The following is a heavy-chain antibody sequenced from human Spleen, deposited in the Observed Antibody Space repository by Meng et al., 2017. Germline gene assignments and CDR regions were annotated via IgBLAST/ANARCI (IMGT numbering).Heavy chain of an antibody. CDR3: ARGPTTMAHDFDY. V-gene: IGHV4-34*01. D-gene: IGHD4-11*01. CDR1: GGSFSDYY. CDR2: INHSGST. J-gene: IGHJ4*02. Sequence: QVQLQQWGAGLLKPSETLSLTCVVSGGSFSDYYWSWIRQPPGKVLEWIGEINHSGSTNYNPSLKSRVTISVDTSKNQFSLKLSSVTAADSAVYYCARGPTTMAHDFDYWGQGTLVTVSS.